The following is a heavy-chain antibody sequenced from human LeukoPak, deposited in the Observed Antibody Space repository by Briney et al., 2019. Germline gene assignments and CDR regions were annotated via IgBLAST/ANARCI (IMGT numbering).Heavy chain of an antibody. CDR1: GGXISSYY. Sequence: SETLSLTCTVSGGXISSYYCSWIRQPPGAGLEWIGYIYYSGSNYNPSLKSRVTISVDTPKNQFSLKLSSVTAADTAVYYCAREGVYYYDSSGSAGAFDIWGQGTLVSVSS. V-gene: IGHV4-59*01. CDR2: IYYSGS. CDR3: AREGVYYYDSSGSAGAFDI. J-gene: IGHJ3*02. D-gene: IGHD3-22*01.